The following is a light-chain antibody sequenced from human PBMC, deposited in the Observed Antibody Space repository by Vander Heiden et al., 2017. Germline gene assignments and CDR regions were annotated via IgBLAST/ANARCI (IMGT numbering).Light chain of an antibody. CDR3: SSYTTSATLV. J-gene: IGLJ2*01. CDR2: DVN. Sequence: QSALTQPASVSGSPGQSITISCTGTSSDVGEYNYVSWYQQHPGKAPKLMIYDVNNRPSGVSNRFSGSKSGNTASLTSSGLQAEDEADYYCSSYTTSATLVFGGGTKLTVL. V-gene: IGLV2-14*01. CDR1: SSDVGEYNY.